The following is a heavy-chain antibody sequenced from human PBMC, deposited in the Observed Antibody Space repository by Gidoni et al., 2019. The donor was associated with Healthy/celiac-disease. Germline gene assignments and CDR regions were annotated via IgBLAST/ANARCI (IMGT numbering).Heavy chain of an antibody. Sequence: EVQLLESGGGLVQPGGSLRLSCAASGFTFSSYAMSWVRQAPGKGLEWVSAISCSGGSTYYADSVKGRFTISRDNSKNTLYLQMNSLRAEDTAVYYCAKCFYLRDIVVVPAAISMDVWGKGTTVTVSS. CDR3: AKCFYLRDIVVVPAAISMDV. CDR2: ISCSGGST. V-gene: IGHV3-23*01. J-gene: IGHJ6*03. CDR1: GFTFSSYA. D-gene: IGHD2-2*01.